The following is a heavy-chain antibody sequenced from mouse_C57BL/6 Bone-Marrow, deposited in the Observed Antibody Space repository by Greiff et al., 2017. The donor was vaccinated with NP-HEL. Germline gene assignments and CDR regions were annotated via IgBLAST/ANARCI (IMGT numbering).Heavy chain of an antibody. Sequence: EVQLQQSGPELVKPGASVKMSCKASGYTFTDYNMHWVKQSHGKSLEWIGYINPNNGGTSYNPKFKGKATLTVNKSSSTAYMELRSLTSEDSAVYDCARKTYYSNLYAMDYWGQGTSVTVSS. CDR2: INPNNGGT. CDR3: ARKTYYSNLYAMDY. D-gene: IGHD2-5*01. CDR1: GYTFTDYN. V-gene: IGHV1-22*01. J-gene: IGHJ4*01.